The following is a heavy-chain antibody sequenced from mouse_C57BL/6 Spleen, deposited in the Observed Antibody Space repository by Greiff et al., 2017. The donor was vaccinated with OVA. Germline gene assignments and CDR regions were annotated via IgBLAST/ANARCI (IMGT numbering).Heavy chain of an antibody. CDR1: GYTFTSYW. CDR3: ARYRSSYAMDY. CDR2: IYPGSGST. V-gene: IGHV1-55*01. J-gene: IGHJ4*01. D-gene: IGHD1-1*01. Sequence: VQLQQSGAELVKPGASVKMSCKASGYTFTSYWITWVKQRPGQGLEWIGDIYPGSGSTNYNEKFKSKATLTVDTSSSTAYMQLSSLTSEDSAVYYCARYRSSYAMDYWGQGTSVTVSS.